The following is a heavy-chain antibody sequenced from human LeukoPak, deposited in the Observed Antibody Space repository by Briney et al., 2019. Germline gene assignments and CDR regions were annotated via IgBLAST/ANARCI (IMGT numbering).Heavy chain of an antibody. V-gene: IGHV4-31*03. CDR3: ARVVPSYGSGTSYGMDV. CDR1: LGSIRRGGYY. Sequence: SQTLSLTCTVSLGSIRRGGYYLRWIPQHPEKGREWIGYMYYSGSAYYNPSLKSRVTISVDTSTNQSSLKLSAVTAADTAVYYYARVVPSYGSGTSYGMDVWGQGTTVTVSS. J-gene: IGHJ6*02. D-gene: IGHD3-10*01. CDR2: MYYSGSA.